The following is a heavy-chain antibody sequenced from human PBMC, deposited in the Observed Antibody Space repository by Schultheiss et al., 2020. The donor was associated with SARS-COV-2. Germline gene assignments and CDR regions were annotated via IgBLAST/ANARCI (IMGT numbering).Heavy chain of an antibody. V-gene: IGHV3-23*01. CDR1: GFTVSSNY. J-gene: IGHJ3*02. CDR2: ISGSGGST. Sequence: GGSLRLSCAASGFTVSSNYMSWVRQAPGKGLEWVSAISGSGGSTYYADSVKGRFTISRDNSKNTLYLQMNSLRAEDTAVYYCAKRPHSGSYAFDIWGQGTMVTVSS. D-gene: IGHD1-26*01. CDR3: AKRPHSGSYAFDI.